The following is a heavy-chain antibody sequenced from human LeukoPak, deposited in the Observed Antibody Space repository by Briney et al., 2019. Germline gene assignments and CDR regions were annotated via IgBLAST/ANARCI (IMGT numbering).Heavy chain of an antibody. CDR1: GGSFSGYY. V-gene: IGHV4-34*01. D-gene: IGHD6-13*01. CDR2: INHSGST. J-gene: IGHJ5*02. CDR3: ARGRLSVRPKHSKLYSSSLKVPA. Sequence: SATLSLTCAVYGGSFSGYYWSWIRQPPGKGLEWTGEINHSGSTNYNPSLKSRVTISVDTSKNQFSLKLSSVTAADTAVYYCARGRLSVRPKHSKLYSSSLKVPAWGQGTLVTVSS.